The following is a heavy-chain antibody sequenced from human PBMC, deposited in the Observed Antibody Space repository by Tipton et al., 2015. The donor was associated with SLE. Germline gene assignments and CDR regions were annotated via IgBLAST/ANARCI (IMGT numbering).Heavy chain of an antibody. V-gene: IGHV3-23*01. CDR1: GFTFSNYA. Sequence: SLRLSCAASGFTFSNYAMTWVRQPPVEGLEWVSAISGSGDRTSYAGSVKGRCTISRDNTRNTLYLQMNSLTDDDTAVYYCAKPTVDTAMVYFDYWGQGTLVTVSS. CDR3: AKPTVDTAMVYFDY. J-gene: IGHJ4*02. D-gene: IGHD5-18*01. CDR2: ISGSGDRT.